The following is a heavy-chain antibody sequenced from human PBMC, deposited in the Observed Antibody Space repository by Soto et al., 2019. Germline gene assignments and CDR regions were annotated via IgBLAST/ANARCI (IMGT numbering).Heavy chain of an antibody. Sequence: AAGFTFGDYAVNWFRQAPGKGLEWVGFIRSKAYGGTTEYAASVKGRFTISRADSKSLAYLQMNSLKTEDTAVYYCTRGFGRGWPEWGPDYWGQGTLVTVSS. CDR2: IRSKAYGGTT. CDR1: GFTFGDYA. J-gene: IGHJ4*02. CDR3: TRGFGRGWPEWGPDY. D-gene: IGHD6-19*01. V-gene: IGHV3-49*03.